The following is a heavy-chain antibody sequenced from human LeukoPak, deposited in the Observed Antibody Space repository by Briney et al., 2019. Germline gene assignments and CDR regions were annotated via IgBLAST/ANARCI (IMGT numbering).Heavy chain of an antibody. CDR3: ARYPGYSSGRGSLDP. D-gene: IGHD6-19*01. CDR1: GYTFTGYH. V-gene: IGHV1-18*04. CDR2: ISAYNGNT. J-gene: IGHJ5*02. Sequence: ASVKVSCKASGYTFTGYHMHWVRQAPGQGLEWMGWISAYNGNTNYAQKLQSRVTMTTDTSTSTAYMELRSLRSDDTAVYYCARYPGYSSGRGSLDPWGQGTLVTVSS.